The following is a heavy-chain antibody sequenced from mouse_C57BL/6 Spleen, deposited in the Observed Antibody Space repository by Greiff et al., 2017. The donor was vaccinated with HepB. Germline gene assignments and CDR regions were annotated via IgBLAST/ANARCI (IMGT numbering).Heavy chain of an antibody. CDR1: GYTFTSYW. CDR3: ARGTTVHWYFDV. D-gene: IGHD1-1*01. CDR2: IYPGSGST. Sequence: QVHVKQPGAELVKPGASVKMSCKASGYTFTSYWITWVKQRPGQGLEWIGDIYPGSGSTNYNEKFKSKATLTVDTSSSTAYMQLSSLTSEDSAVYYCARGTTVHWYFDVWGTGTTVTVSS. J-gene: IGHJ1*03. V-gene: IGHV1-55*01.